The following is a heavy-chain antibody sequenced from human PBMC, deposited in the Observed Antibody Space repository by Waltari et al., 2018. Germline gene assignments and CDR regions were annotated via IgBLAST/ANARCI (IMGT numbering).Heavy chain of an antibody. CDR1: GYSFTSYW. J-gene: IGHJ4*02. D-gene: IGHD3-10*01. CDR2: IYPGDSDT. Sequence: EVQLVQSGAAVKKPGESLKISCKGSGYSFTSYWIGWVRQMPGKGLEWMGIIYPGDSDTRYSPSFQGQVTISADKPISTAYLQWSSLKASDTAMYYCASSHAPYYYGSGSYPAFGYWGQGTLVTVSS. V-gene: IGHV5-51*01. CDR3: ASSHAPYYYGSGSYPAFGY.